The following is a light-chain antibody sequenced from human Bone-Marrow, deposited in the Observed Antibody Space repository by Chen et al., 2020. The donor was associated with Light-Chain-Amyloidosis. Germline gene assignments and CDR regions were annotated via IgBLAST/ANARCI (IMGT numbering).Light chain of an antibody. CDR3: QVWDRSSDRPV. Sequence: SLVLPQHSSVSVSPGQTSTFLCGGNNIWSTSMHWYQQTPGQAPLLVVYDDSDRPSGIPERLSGSNSGNTATLTISRVEAGDEADYYCQVWDRSSDRPVFGGGTKLTVL. CDR1: NIWSTS. CDR2: DDS. V-gene: IGLV3-21*02. J-gene: IGLJ3*02.